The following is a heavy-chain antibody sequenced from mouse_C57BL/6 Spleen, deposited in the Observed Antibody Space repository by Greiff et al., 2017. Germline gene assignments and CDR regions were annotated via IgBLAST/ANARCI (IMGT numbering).Heavy chain of an antibody. CDR2: IDPSDSET. V-gene: IGHV1-52*01. J-gene: IGHJ4*01. D-gene: IGHD1-1*01. CDR3: ARHYYGSSFYAMGY. CDR1: GYTFTSYW. Sequence: QVQLQQSGAELVRPGSSVKLSCKASGYTFTSYWMHWVKQRPIQGLEWIGNIDPSDSETHYNQKFKDKATLTVDKSSSTAYMQLSSLTSEDSAVYYCARHYYGSSFYAMGYWGQGTSVTVSS.